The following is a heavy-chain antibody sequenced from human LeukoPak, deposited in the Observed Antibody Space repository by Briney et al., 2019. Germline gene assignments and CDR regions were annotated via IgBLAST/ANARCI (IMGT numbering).Heavy chain of an antibody. CDR2: IKVDGSEK. CDR3: ARMVRETDY. D-gene: IGHD3-10*01. Sequence: GGSLRLSCAVSGFTFSRYWMTWVRQAPGKGLEWVANIKVDGSEKYYVDAVKGRFTISRDNAKDSLYLQMNSLRAEDTAVYYCARMVRETDYWGQGTLVIVSS. J-gene: IGHJ4*02. V-gene: IGHV3-7*01. CDR1: GFTFSRYW.